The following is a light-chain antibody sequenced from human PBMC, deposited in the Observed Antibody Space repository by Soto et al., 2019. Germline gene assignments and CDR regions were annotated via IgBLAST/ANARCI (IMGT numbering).Light chain of an antibody. J-gene: IGKJ2*01. CDR3: QQYGSSPKYA. CDR1: QSVSSSY. V-gene: IGKV3-20*01. CDR2: GAS. Sequence: EIVLTQSPGTLSLSPGERATLSCRASQSVSSSYLAWYQQKPGQAPRLLIYGASSRATGIPDRFSGSGSGTDFTLTTSRLAPEDFAVYYCQQYGSSPKYAFGEGPRLEIK.